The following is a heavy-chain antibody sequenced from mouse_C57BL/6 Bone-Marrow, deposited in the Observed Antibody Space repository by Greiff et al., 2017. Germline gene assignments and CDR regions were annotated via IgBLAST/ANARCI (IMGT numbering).Heavy chain of an antibody. CDR3: ARGDPYYGSSFDY. J-gene: IGHJ2*01. CDR2: IYPGDGDT. D-gene: IGHD1-1*01. CDR1: GYAFSSSW. V-gene: IGHV1-82*01. Sequence: QVQLQQSGPELVKPGASVKISCKASGYAFSSSWMNWVKQRPGKGLEWIGRIYPGDGDTNYNGKFKGKATLTAAKSSSTAYMQLSSLTSEDSAVYFCARGDPYYGSSFDYWGQGTTLTVSS.